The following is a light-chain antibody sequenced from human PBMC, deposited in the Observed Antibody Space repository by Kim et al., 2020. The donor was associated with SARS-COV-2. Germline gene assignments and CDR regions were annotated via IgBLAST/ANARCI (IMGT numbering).Light chain of an antibody. CDR2: SNN. CDR1: SSNIGSNY. V-gene: IGLV1-47*02. Sequence: GQRVTSSCSGSSSNIGSNYVYCYQQLPGTAPKLLIYSNNQRPSGVPDRFSGSKSGTSASLAISGLRSEDEADYYCAAWDDSLSGWVFGGGTQLTVL. J-gene: IGLJ3*02. CDR3: AAWDDSLSGWV.